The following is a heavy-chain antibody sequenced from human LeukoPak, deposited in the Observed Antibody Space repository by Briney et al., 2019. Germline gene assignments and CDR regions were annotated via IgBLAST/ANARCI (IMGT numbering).Heavy chain of an antibody. CDR2: IRSSSTYI. CDR1: GFTFSSYS. Sequence: GGSLRLSCAASGFTFSSYSMNWVRQAPGKGLEWVSSIRSSSTYIYYADSVKGRFTISRDNAKNSLYLQMDSLRAEDTAVYFCARDLSYCTDGVCRDYWGQGTLVTVSS. J-gene: IGHJ4*02. D-gene: IGHD2-8*01. V-gene: IGHV3-21*01. CDR3: ARDLSYCTDGVCRDY.